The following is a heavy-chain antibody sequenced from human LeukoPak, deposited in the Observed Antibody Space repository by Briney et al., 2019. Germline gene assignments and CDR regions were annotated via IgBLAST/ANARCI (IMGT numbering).Heavy chain of an antibody. D-gene: IGHD6-6*01. V-gene: IGHV3-30-3*01. CDR2: ISYDGSNK. CDR1: GFTFSSYA. J-gene: IGHJ6*02. CDR3: ARGHSSSSVYYYYGMDV. Sequence: PGGSLRLSCAASGFTFSSYAMHWVRQAPGKGLEWVAVISYDGSNKYYADSVKGRFTISRDNSKNTLYLQMNSLGAEDTAVYYCARGHSSSSVYYYYGMDVWGQGTTVTVSS.